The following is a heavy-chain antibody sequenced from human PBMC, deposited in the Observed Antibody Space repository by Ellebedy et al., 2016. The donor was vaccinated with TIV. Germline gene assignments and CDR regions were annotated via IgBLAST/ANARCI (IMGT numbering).Heavy chain of an antibody. V-gene: IGHV2-5*02. J-gene: IGHJ5*02. Sequence: SGPTLVKPTQTLTLTCTFSGFSLSTRAVGVGWIRQPPGKALEWLALIYWDADQRYSPSLKTRLTISKDTSKNQVVLTITNMEPVDTATYYCARNYDIVTGYYQGTHNNWFDPWGQGTLVTVSS. CDR1: GFSLSTRAVG. CDR2: IYWDADQ. D-gene: IGHD3-9*01. CDR3: ARNYDIVTGYYQGTHNNWFDP.